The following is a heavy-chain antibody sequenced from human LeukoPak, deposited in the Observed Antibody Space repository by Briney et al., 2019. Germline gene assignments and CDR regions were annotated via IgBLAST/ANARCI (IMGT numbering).Heavy chain of an antibody. D-gene: IGHD5-12*01. V-gene: IGHV5-51*01. CDR1: GYSFTSYW. J-gene: IGHJ4*02. CDR3: ARSGYSGYDPFDY. CDR2: IYPGDSDT. Sequence: GQSLKISCKGSGYSFTSYWIGWVRQMPGKGLEWMGIIYPGDSDTKYSPSFQCQVTLSADKSISTAYLQWSSLKASDTAMYYCARSGYSGYDPFDYWGQGTLVTVSS.